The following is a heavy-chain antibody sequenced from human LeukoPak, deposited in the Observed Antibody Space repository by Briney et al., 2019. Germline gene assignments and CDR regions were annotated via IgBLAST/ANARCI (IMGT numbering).Heavy chain of an antibody. V-gene: IGHV1-69*04. D-gene: IGHD3-10*01. CDR3: ASLRFGELSADY. CDR1: GGTFSSYA. J-gene: IGHJ4*02. Sequence: SVKVSCKASGGTFSSYAISWVRQAPGQGLEWMGRIIPILGIANYAQKFQGRVTITADKSTSTAYMELSSLRSEDTAVYYCASLRFGELSADYWGQGTLVTVSS. CDR2: IIPILGIA.